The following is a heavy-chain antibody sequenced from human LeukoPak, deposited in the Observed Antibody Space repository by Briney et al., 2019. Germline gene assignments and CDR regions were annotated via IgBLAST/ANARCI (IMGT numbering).Heavy chain of an antibody. CDR2: IYYSGST. CDR1: GGSISSGGYY. V-gene: IGHV4-31*03. J-gene: IGHJ4*02. CDR3: ARGPYDYSSGWL. Sequence: SQTLSLTCTVSGGSISSGGYYWSWIRQHPGKGLEWIGYIYYSGSTYYNPSLKSRVTISVDTSKNQFSLKLSSVTAADTAVYYCARGPYDYSSGWLWGQGTLVTVSS. D-gene: IGHD6-19*01.